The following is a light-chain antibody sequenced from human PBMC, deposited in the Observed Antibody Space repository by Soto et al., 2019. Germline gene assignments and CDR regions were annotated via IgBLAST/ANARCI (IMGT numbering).Light chain of an antibody. CDR1: QHIATY. CDR3: QQSSTIPRT. Sequence: DIQMTQSPSALSASVGDRVTISCRSSQHIATYLNWYQHKPGKAPKLLVYAASTLQGGVPSRFSGSGSGTYFRLTISSLQPNDFATYYCQQSSTIPRTFGQGTKVDLK. V-gene: IGKV1-39*01. J-gene: IGKJ1*01. CDR2: AAS.